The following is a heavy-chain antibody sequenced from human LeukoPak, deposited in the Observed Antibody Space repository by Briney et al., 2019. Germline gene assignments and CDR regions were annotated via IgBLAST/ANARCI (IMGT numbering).Heavy chain of an antibody. J-gene: IGHJ4*02. V-gene: IGHV3-23*01. Sequence: PGGSLRLSCAPSGFTFSSYAMNWVRQAPGKGLEWVSLISGRGPSTYYADSVKGRFTVSRDNSKNTLYLQMNNLRAEDTAMYYCAKARCSNSDCYMPDWWGQGTLVTVSS. CDR3: AKARCSNSDCYMPDW. CDR2: ISGRGPST. CDR1: GFTFSSYA. D-gene: IGHD2-2*02.